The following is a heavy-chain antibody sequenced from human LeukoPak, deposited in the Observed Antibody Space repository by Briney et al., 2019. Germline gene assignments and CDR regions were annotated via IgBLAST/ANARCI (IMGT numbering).Heavy chain of an antibody. CDR1: GGTXSSYA. J-gene: IGHJ4*02. Sequence: GASVKVSCKASGGTXSSYAISWVRQAPGQGLEWMGGIIPIFGTANYAQKFQGRVTITADESTSTAYMELSSLRSEDTAVYYCARGAGNQLLPMGYWGQGTLVTVSS. D-gene: IGHD2-2*01. CDR2: IIPIFGTA. CDR3: ARGAGNQLLPMGY. V-gene: IGHV1-69*13.